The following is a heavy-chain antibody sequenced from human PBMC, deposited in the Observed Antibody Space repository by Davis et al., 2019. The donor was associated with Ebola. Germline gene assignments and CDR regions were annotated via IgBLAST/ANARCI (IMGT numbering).Heavy chain of an antibody. Sequence: SETLSLTCTVSGGSISSYYWSWIRQPPGKGLEWIGYIYYSGSTNYNPSLKSRVTISVDTSKNQFSLKLSSVTAADTAVYYCARSSSWYAAHWGQGTLVTVSS. CDR1: GGSISSYY. D-gene: IGHD2-2*01. CDR3: ARSSSWYAAH. V-gene: IGHV4-59*08. J-gene: IGHJ4*02. CDR2: IYYSGST.